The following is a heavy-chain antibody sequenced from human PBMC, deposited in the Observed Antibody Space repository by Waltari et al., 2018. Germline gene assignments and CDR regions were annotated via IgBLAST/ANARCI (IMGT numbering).Heavy chain of an antibody. V-gene: IGHV3-7*01. D-gene: IGHD5-12*01. J-gene: IGHJ6*02. CDR2: LKHDGSEN. Sequence: EVQLVESGGGLVQPGGSLRLSCAASGFTFSSYWMSWVRQAPGKGLEWVAKLKHDGSENYDVDSVQGRFTISRDNAKNSVYLQRNSLRAEDTAVYYCARGGGRGLDVWGQGTTVTVSS. CDR1: GFTFSSYW. CDR3: ARGGGRGLDV.